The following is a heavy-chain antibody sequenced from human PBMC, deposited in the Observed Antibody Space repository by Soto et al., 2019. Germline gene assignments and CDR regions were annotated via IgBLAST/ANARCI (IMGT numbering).Heavy chain of an antibody. Sequence: ETLSLTCAVSVGSISGSYYYWGWLLQSPGRGPEWIGSVFYTGFTSYNPSLESRVSVSVDTSKNQFSLKVSAVTAADTAVYYCASSQKGYNWNYFDHWGQGALVTVSS. D-gene: IGHD1-20*01. CDR2: VFYTGFT. CDR3: ASSQKGYNWNYFDH. CDR1: VGSISGSYYY. V-gene: IGHV4-39*01. J-gene: IGHJ4*02.